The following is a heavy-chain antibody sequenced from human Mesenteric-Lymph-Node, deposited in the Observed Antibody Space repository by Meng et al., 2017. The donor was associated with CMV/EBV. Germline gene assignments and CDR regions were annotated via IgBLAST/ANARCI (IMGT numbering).Heavy chain of an antibody. CDR1: YTFLSYG. Sequence: YTFLSYGIHWVRQAPGQGLEWMGWINPYNGNTDYAQKFQGRVTMTTDTFASTAYMDLRSLRSDDTAVYYCARGTIRRGYGDPGGSFDPWGQGTLVTVSS. CDR3: ARGTIRRGYGDPGGSFDP. D-gene: IGHD4-17*01. CDR2: INPYNGNT. V-gene: IGHV1-18*01. J-gene: IGHJ5*02.